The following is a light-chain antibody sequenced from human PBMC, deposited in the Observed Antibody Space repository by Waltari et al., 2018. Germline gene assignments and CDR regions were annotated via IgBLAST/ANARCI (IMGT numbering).Light chain of an antibody. CDR3: QSYDSRNLV. CDR2: ENN. Sequence: QQRPRSSPTIVIYENNLGPSGVPVRFSASIVRASNSAARTSARLKTEDEADYYCQSYDSRNLVFGGGTKVTVL. V-gene: IGLV6-57*01. J-gene: IGLJ2*01.